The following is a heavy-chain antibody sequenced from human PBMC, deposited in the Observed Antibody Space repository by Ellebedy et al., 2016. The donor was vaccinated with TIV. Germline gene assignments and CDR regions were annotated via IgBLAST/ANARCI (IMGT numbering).Heavy chain of an antibody. V-gene: IGHV3-11*01. CDR3: ARDARFIDQQHNWFDP. CDR2: ISSSGSTI. CDR1: GFIFSDYA. Sequence: GGSLRLSCAASGFIFSDYAMSWIRQAPGKGLEWVSYISSSGSTIYYADSVKGRFTISRDNAENSLYLQMNSLRPEDTAVYYCARDARFIDQQHNWFDPWGQGTLVTVSS. J-gene: IGHJ5*02. D-gene: IGHD6-13*01.